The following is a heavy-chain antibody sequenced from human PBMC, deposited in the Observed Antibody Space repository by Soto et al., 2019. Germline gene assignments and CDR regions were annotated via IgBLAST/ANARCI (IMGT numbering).Heavy chain of an antibody. CDR2: MNPNSGNT. J-gene: IGHJ6*02. CDR1: GYTFTSYD. D-gene: IGHD3-3*01. V-gene: IGHV1-8*01. CDR3: ARGPITIFGVVIRYYYYGMDV. Sequence: ASVKVSCKASGYTFTSYDINWVRQATGLGLEWMGWMNPNSGNTGYAQKFQGRVTMTRNTSISTAYMELSSLRSEDTAVYYCARGPITIFGVVIRYYYYGMDVWGQGTTVTVSS.